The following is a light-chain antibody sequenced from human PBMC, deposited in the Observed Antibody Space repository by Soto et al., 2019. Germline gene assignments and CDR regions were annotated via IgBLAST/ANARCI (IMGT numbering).Light chain of an antibody. CDR3: QQYNNWPGT. CDR2: SAS. Sequence: EIVMTQSPATLSVSPGERATLSCRASQSVSNDLAWYQQKPGQAPRLLIYSASTRATGVPARFSGSGSGTEFTLTINSLQSEDFAVYYCQQYNNWPGTFGQGTKVDIK. V-gene: IGKV3-15*01. CDR1: QSVSND. J-gene: IGKJ1*01.